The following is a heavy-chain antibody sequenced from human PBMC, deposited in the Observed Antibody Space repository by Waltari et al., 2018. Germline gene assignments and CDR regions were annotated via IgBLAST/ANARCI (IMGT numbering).Heavy chain of an antibody. Sequence: EVQLVESVGGLVQPGGSLRLSCSASGFTFSNFWMQWVRHSPGKGLMWVSRINGDGQIITYADSVKGRFTISRDNAKSTLYLQMNSLRVEDTGLYYCARDRLTPSSPGDNFDHWGQGTLVTVSP. CDR2: INGDGQII. CDR1: GFTFSNFW. J-gene: IGHJ4*02. V-gene: IGHV3-74*01. D-gene: IGHD6-6*01. CDR3: ARDRLTPSSPGDNFDH.